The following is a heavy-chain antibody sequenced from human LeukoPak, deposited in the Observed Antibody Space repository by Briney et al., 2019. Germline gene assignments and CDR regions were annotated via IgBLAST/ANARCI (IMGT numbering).Heavy chain of an antibody. J-gene: IGHJ6*03. CDR3: ARTYVDTVYYYYYYMDV. CDR1: GGTFSSYA. CDR2: IIPIFGTA. V-gene: IGHV1-69*05. Sequence: GASVRVSCKASGGTFSSYAISWVRQAPGQGLEWMGGIIPIFGTANYAQKFQGRVTITTDESTSTAYMELSSLRSEDTAVYYCARTYVDTVYYYYYYMDVWGKGTTVTVSS. D-gene: IGHD5-18*01.